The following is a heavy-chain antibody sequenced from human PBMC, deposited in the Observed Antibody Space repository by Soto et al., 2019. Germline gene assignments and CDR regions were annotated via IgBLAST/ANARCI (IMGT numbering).Heavy chain of an antibody. V-gene: IGHV3-30*18. CDR1: GLTFSSYG. CDR3: AKALITMVRGVIIQIYYYYYGMDV. CDR2: ISYDGSNK. J-gene: IGHJ6*02. Sequence: QVELVESGGGVVQPGRSLRLSCAASGLTFSSYGMHWVRQAPGKGLECVAVISYDGSNKYYADSVKGRFTISRDNSKNTLYLQMNSLRAEDTAVYYCAKALITMVRGVIIQIYYYYYGMDVWGQGTTVTVSS. D-gene: IGHD3-10*01.